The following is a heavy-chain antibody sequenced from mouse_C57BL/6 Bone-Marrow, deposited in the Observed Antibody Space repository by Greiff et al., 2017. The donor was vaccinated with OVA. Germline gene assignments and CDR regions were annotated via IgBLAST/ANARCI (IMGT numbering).Heavy chain of an antibody. CDR2: INPNNGGT. J-gene: IGHJ2*01. CDR1: GYTFTDYN. V-gene: IGHV1-18*01. D-gene: IGHD3-2*02. CDR3: ARKGSSGYRYYFDY. Sequence: VQLKESGPELVKPGASVKIPCKASGYTFTDYNMDWVKQSHGKSLEWIGDINPNNGGTIYNQKFKGKATLTVDKSSSTAYMELRSLTSEDTAVYYCARKGSSGYRYYFDYWGQGTTLTVSS.